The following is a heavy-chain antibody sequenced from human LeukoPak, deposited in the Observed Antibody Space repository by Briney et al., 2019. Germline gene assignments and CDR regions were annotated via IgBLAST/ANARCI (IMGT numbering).Heavy chain of an antibody. CDR3: AKSNGYGLVDI. CDR2: IFYSGST. J-gene: IGHJ6*04. CDR1: GFTFSSYC. D-gene: IGHD3-10*01. Sequence: GSLRLSCAASGFTFSSYCMNWVRQSPGKGLEWIGNIFYSGSTYYSPSLRSRVTISLDTSRNQFSLKLNSVTAADTAVYYCAKSNGYGLVDIWGKGTTVTISS. V-gene: IGHV4-38-2*01.